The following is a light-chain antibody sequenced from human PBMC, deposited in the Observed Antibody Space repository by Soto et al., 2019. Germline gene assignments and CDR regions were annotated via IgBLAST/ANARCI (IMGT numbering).Light chain of an antibody. CDR2: DVT. J-gene: IGLJ2*01. V-gene: IGLV2-14*01. Sequence: QPVLTQPASVSGSPGQSITISCAGTSGDVGAYNFVTWFQQHPGKVPKLIIYDVTDRPSGVSDRFSGSKSGNTASLTISGLLAEDEADYYCGSYTTINTMIFGGGTKLTVL. CDR3: GSYTTINTMI. CDR1: SGDVGAYNF.